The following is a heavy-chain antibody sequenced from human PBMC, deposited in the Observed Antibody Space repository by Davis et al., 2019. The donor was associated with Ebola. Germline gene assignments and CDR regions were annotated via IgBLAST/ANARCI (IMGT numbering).Heavy chain of an antibody. CDR1: GFTFTAYA. J-gene: IGHJ4*02. Sequence: GESLKISCAASGFTFTAYAMSWVRQAPGKGLEWVSAIGGSGGITYYADSVKGRFTISRDISRNTMYLQMNSLRAEDTAVYYCAKRLSAWYFDYWGQGTLVTVSS. CDR2: IGGSGGIT. D-gene: IGHD6-19*01. CDR3: AKRLSAWYFDY. V-gene: IGHV3-23*01.